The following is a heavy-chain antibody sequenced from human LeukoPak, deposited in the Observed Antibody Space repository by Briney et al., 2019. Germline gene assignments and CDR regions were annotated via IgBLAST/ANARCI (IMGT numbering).Heavy chain of an antibody. V-gene: IGHV1-2*02. CDR2: ISPNSGGT. CDR3: ARDPNLDYFDY. D-gene: IGHD1-1*01. J-gene: IGHJ4*02. Sequence: ASVKVSCKASGYTFTGYYMHWVRQAPGQGLEWMGWISPNSGGTNYAQKFQGRVTMTRDTSISTAYMELSRLRSDDTAVYYCARDPNLDYFDYWGQGTLVSVPS. CDR1: GYTFTGYY.